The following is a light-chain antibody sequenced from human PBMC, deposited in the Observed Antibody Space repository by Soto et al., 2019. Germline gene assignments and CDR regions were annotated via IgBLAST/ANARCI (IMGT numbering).Light chain of an antibody. CDR3: QQANSFPWT. CDR2: GAS. Sequence: DIQMTQSPSSVSASVGDRVTITCRASQGIGSWLGWYQQKPGKAPKLLIYGASNLESGVPSRFSGSGSGTDFPLTISSLQPEDFATYYCQQANSFPWTFGQGTKVEIK. CDR1: QGIGSW. V-gene: IGKV1-12*01. J-gene: IGKJ1*01.